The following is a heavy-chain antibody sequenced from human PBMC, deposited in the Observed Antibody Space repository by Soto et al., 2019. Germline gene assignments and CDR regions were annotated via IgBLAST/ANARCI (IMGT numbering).Heavy chain of an antibody. CDR1: GHNFSGYW. Sequence: DVQLVPSGAEMKKPGEPLRISCKGSGHNFSGYWINWVPQMPGKGLEWMGTIYPGDSDVRYSPSFQGQVTISVDNSISIAYLQWSSLKAADIGIYYCARTDYSSGTFDSWGQGTLVSVS. CDR3: ARTDYSSGTFDS. CDR2: IYPGDSDV. D-gene: IGHD3-10*01. V-gene: IGHV5-51*03. J-gene: IGHJ4*02.